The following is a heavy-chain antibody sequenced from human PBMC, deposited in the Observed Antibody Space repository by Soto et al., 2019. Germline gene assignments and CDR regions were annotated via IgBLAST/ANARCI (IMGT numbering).Heavy chain of an antibody. D-gene: IGHD3-9*01. V-gene: IGHV4-59*08. CDR1: GGSISSYY. CDR2: IYYRGNT. J-gene: IGHJ4*02. Sequence: SETLSLTCTVSGGSISSYYWSWIRQPPGKGLEWVGYIYYRGNTDYNPSLKSRVTISLDTPKNQFSLKLSSVTAADTAVYYCARHPGYYDILTGYTTYYFDYWGQGILVTVSS. CDR3: ARHPGYYDILTGYTTYYFDY.